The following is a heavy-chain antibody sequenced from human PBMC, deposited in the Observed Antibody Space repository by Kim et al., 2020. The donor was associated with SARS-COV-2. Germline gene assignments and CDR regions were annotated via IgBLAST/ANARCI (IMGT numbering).Heavy chain of an antibody. J-gene: IGHJ4*02. CDR1: GFTFTTNA. CDR3: ATRGAMVRGVIDY. V-gene: IGHV3-23*01. D-gene: IGHD3-10*01. CDR2: ISGSGDST. Sequence: GGSLRLSCAASGFTFTTNAMTWVRQAPGKGLEWVSAISGSGDSTFYADSVKGRFTISRDNSKNTLYLQMNSLRDEDTAVYYCATRGAMVRGVIDYWGQGTLVTVSS.